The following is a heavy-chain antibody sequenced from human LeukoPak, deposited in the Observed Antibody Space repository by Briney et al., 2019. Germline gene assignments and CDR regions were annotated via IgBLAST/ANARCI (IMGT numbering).Heavy chain of an antibody. CDR2: IWFDGSNE. D-gene: IGHD5-12*01. CDR3: ARWDSGYEYFDY. V-gene: IGHV3-33*01. J-gene: IGHJ4*02. CDR1: GFTFSSYG. Sequence: GGSLRLSCAASGFTFSSYGMHWVRQAPGKGLEWVTVIWFDGSNEYYADSVKGRFTISRDNSKNTLYLQMNSLRAEDTAVYYCARWDSGYEYFDYWGQGTLVTVSS.